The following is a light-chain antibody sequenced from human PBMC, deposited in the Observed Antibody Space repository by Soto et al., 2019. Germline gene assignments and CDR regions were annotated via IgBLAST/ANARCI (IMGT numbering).Light chain of an antibody. Sequence: DIQMTQSPASLSASVGDRVTITCQASHAITNYVNWYQQKPGRAPRLLIYDASNLATGVPSRFSGSGSETDFTFTISTLQPEDVAIYYCQKYDNVPFTFGAGTKVNI. J-gene: IGKJ3*01. CDR2: DAS. CDR1: HAITNY. V-gene: IGKV1-33*01. CDR3: QKYDNVPFT.